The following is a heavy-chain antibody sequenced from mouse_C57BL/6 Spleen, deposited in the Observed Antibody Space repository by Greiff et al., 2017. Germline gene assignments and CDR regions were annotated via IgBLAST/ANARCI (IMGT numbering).Heavy chain of an antibody. CDR3: ARNYGRGYYFDY. J-gene: IGHJ2*01. CDR1: GYTFTSYW. D-gene: IGHD1-1*01. V-gene: IGHV1-50*01. Sequence: VQLQQPGAELVKPGASVKLSCKASGYTFTSYWMQWVKQRPGQGLEWIGEIDPSDSYTNYNQKFKGKATLTVDTSSSTAYMQLSSLTSEDSAVYYCARNYGRGYYFDYWGQGTTLTVSS. CDR2: IDPSDSYT.